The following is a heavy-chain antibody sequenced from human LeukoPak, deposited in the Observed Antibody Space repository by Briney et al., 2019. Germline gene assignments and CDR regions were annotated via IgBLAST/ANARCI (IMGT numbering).Heavy chain of an antibody. D-gene: IGHD5-24*01. Sequence: RPGGSLRLSCAASGFTFSSYEMNWVRQAPGKGLEWVSYISSSGSTIYYADSVKGRFTISRDNAKNSLYLQMNSLRAEDTAVYYCARVWGRWLQFVFDYWGQGTLVTVSS. J-gene: IGHJ4*02. V-gene: IGHV3-48*03. CDR2: ISSSGSTI. CDR3: ARVWGRWLQFVFDY. CDR1: GFTFSSYE.